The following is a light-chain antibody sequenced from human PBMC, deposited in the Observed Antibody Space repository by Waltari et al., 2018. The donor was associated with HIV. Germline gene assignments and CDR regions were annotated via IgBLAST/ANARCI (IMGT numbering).Light chain of an antibody. CDR2: SAS. Sequence: DILMTQSPASLSASLGDRVTMTCRSSHDVATYVSWYQQRPGQPPSLLIYSASTLHSGVPSRFTGAGSGRLFTLTINRLQPEDFASYFCQQASALPLTFGGGTNV. CDR3: QQASALPLT. CDR1: HDVATY. V-gene: IGKV1-39*01. J-gene: IGKJ4*01.